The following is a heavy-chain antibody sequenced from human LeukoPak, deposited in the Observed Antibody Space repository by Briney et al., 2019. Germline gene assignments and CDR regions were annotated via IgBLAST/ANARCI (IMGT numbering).Heavy chain of an antibody. D-gene: IGHD2-2*01. CDR3: ARYCSSTSCAQGDY. J-gene: IGHJ4*02. Sequence: PGGSLRLSCAASGFTFDDYAMHWVRQAPGKGREWVSLISGDGGSTYYADSVKGRFTISRDNSKNSLYLQMNSLRTEDTALYYCARYCSSTSCAQGDYWGQGTLVTVSS. CDR1: GFTFDDYA. CDR2: ISGDGGST. V-gene: IGHV3-43*02.